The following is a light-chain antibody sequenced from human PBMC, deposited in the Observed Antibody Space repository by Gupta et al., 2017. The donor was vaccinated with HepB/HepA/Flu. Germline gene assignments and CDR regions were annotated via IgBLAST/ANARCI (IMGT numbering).Light chain of an antibody. CDR1: SSNTGAGYD. Sequence: QSVLTQPPSVSGAPGQRVTISCTGSSSNTGAGYDVHWYQQLPGRAPKLLIYNNNNRPSGVPDRFSGSKFGTSASLAITGLQAEDEADYYCQSYDSSLSGYVFGTGTKVTVL. CDR3: QSYDSSLSGYV. V-gene: IGLV1-40*01. J-gene: IGLJ1*01. CDR2: NNN.